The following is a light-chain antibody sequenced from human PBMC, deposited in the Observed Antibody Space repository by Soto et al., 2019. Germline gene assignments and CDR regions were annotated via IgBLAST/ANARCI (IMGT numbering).Light chain of an antibody. J-gene: IGKJ4*01. V-gene: IGKV3-11*01. CDR3: QQRSDWLT. CDR2: DAS. CDR1: QSVSTA. Sequence: EIVLTQSPATLSLSPGERATLSCRASQSVSTALAWYQQKPGQAPRLLIYDASIRATGIPARFSDSGSGTDFTLTISSLQTEDCAVYYCQQRSDWLTFGGGTKVEIK.